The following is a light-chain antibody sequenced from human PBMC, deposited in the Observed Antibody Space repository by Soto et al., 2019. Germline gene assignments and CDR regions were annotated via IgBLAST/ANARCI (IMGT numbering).Light chain of an antibody. CDR1: QSVSSSS. V-gene: IGKV3-20*01. Sequence: EIVLTQSPGTLSLSPGERVTLSCRASQSVSSSSLAWYQHKPGQAPRLLIYGASSRATGIPDRFSGSGSGTDFTLTISRLEPEDFAVYSCQQYGSSPLTFGPGTKLDIK. CDR2: GAS. J-gene: IGKJ3*01. CDR3: QQYGSSPLT.